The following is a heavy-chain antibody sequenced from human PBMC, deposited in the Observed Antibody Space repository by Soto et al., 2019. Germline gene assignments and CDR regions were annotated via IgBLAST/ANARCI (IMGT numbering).Heavy chain of an antibody. Sequence: GGSLRLSCAASGFTFSSYGMHWVRQAPGKGLEWVAVIWYDGSNKYYADSVKGRFTISRDNSKNTLYLQMNSLRAEETAVYYCARDSLFGGRQYYYYGMDVWGQGTTVTVSS. CDR3: ARDSLFGGRQYYYYGMDV. V-gene: IGHV3-33*01. D-gene: IGHD2-15*01. CDR1: GFTFSSYG. CDR2: IWYDGSNK. J-gene: IGHJ6*02.